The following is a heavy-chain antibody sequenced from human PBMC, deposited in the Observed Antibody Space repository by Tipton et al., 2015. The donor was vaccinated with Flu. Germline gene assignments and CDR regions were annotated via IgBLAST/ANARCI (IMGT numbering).Heavy chain of an antibody. CDR1: GGSISSSSYY. CDR2: IYYSGST. CDR3: ARSVTYYYDSSGSTFDY. D-gene: IGHD6-19*01. V-gene: IGHV4-39*07. J-gene: IGHJ4*02. Sequence: TLSLTCTVSGGSISSSSYYWGWIRQPPGKGLEWIGSIYYSGSTYYNPSLKSRVTMSVDTAENQFSLRLSSVTAADTAVYYCARSVTYYYDSSGSTFDYWGQGTLVTVSS.